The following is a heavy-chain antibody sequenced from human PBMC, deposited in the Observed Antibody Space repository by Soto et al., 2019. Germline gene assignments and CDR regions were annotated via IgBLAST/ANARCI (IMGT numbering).Heavy chain of an antibody. CDR2: ISSNDEK. CDR1: GFSLNDARVG. J-gene: IGHJ4*02. D-gene: IGHD3-16*02. V-gene: IGHV2-26*01. CDR3: ARIQDYVWGSYPYDV. Sequence: SGPTLVNPTETLTLTCTVSGFSLNDARVGVSWIRQSPGRALEWLAHISSNDEKSYSTSLFNRLTISKDTSKSQVVLTMTNMGPVDTATYFCARIQDYVWGSYPYDVWGQGSLVTVS.